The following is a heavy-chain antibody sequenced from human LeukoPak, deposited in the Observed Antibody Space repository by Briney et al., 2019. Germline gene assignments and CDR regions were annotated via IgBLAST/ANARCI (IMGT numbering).Heavy chain of an antibody. Sequence: GGSLRLSCAASGFTFNDYAMYWVRQAPGKGLEWVAVIAYDESNKYYGDSVKGRFTISRDKSKNTLYLQMNSLRAEDTAVYYCAKDLAIRYSGGPVDWGQGTLVTVSS. D-gene: IGHD1-26*01. CDR1: GFTFNDYA. J-gene: IGHJ4*02. CDR2: IAYDESNK. CDR3: AKDLAIRYSGGPVD. V-gene: IGHV3-30*04.